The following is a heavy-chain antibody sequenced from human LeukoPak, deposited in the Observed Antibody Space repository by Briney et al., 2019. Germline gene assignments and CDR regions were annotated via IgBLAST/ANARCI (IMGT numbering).Heavy chain of an antibody. CDR2: ISGSGGST. D-gene: IGHD4-17*01. CDR1: GFTFSSYA. CDR3: AKDLFMTTVTIKAFDI. Sequence: GGSLRLSCAASGFTFSSYAMSWVRQAPGKGLEWVSAISGSGGSTYYADSVKGRFTISRDNSKNTLCLQMNSLRAEDTAVYYCAKDLFMTTVTIKAFDIWGQGTMVTVSS. V-gene: IGHV3-23*01. J-gene: IGHJ3*02.